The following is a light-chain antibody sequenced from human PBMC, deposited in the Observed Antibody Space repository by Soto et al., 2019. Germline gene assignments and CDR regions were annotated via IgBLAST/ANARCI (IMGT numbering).Light chain of an antibody. CDR3: QQTDSTPIT. CDR2: ASS. Sequence: DIQMTQSPSSLSASVGDRVTITCRASQPISKNLSWYQQRPGKPPNLLLYASSSLQRGVPPRFSGGGSGTEFTLTITSLQPEDFATYYCQQTDSTPITFGQGTRLEIK. V-gene: IGKV1-39*01. J-gene: IGKJ5*01. CDR1: QPISKN.